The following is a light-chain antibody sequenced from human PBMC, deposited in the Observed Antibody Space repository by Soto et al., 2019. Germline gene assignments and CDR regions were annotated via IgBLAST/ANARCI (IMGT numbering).Light chain of an antibody. CDR3: QQYRSWPRT. Sequence: EIVLTQSPGTLSLSPGKRATLSCRASQSVDINLAWYQQKPGQAPRLLIYGASTRATDMPGRFSGRGAGAEFTLTISSLQSEDFAVYYCQQYRSWPRTFGQGTKVDIK. CDR2: GAS. V-gene: IGKV3-15*01. CDR1: QSVDIN. J-gene: IGKJ1*01.